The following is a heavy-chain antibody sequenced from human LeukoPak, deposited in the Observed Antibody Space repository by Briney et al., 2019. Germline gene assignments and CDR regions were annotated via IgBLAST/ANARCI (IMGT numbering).Heavy chain of an antibody. V-gene: IGHV4-39*07. CDR1: GDSISSSSYY. CDR2: IYYSGST. J-gene: IGHJ5*02. Sequence: SETLSLTCTVSGDSISSSSYYWGWIRQPPGKGLEWIGSIYYSGSTYYNPSLKSRVTISVDTSKNQFSLKLSSVTAADTAVYYCATSSGYARFYWFDPWGQGTLVTVSS. CDR3: ATSSGYARFYWFDP. D-gene: IGHD5-12*01.